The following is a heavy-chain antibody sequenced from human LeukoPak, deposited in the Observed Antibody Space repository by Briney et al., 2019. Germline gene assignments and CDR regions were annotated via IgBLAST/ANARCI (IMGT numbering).Heavy chain of an antibody. V-gene: IGHV3-15*01. J-gene: IGHJ5*02. CDR1: GFTFSNAW. CDR3: TTGVVVVPAAISGGRFDP. D-gene: IGHD2-2*01. Sequence: GGSLRLSCAASGFTFSNAWMSWVRQAPGKGLEWVGRIKSKTDGGTTDYAAPVKGRFTISRDDSKNTLYLQMNSLKTEDTAMYYCTTGVVVVPAAISGGRFDPWGQGTLVTVSS. CDR2: IKSKTDGGTT.